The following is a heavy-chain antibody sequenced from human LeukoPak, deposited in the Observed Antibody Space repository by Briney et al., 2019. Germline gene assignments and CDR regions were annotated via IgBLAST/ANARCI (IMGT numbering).Heavy chain of an antibody. CDR1: GFTFSSYS. CDR3: ARDGIIAVAGTAIDY. V-gene: IGHV3-21*01. D-gene: IGHD6-19*01. J-gene: IGHJ4*02. CDR2: ISSSSSYM. Sequence: GGSLRLSCAASGFTFSSYSMNWVRQAPGKGLEWVSSISSSSSYMYYADSVKGRFTISRDNAKNSLYLQMNSLRAEDTAVYYCARDGIIAVAGTAIDYWGQGTLVTVSS.